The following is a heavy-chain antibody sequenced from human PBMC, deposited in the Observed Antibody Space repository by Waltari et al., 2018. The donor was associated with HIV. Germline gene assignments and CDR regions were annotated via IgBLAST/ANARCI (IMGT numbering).Heavy chain of an antibody. CDR2: IRISSSYI. Sequence: EVQLVESGGGLVKPGGSLRLSCEASGFTFSSYSMNWVRQAPGKGLGWVESIRISSSYIYYADSVKGRFTISRDNAKNSLYLQMNSLRAEDTAVYYCARDGRVTQKWFDPWGQGTQVTVSS. J-gene: IGHJ5*02. V-gene: IGHV3-21*01. CDR1: GFTFSSYS. CDR3: ARDGRVTQKWFDP.